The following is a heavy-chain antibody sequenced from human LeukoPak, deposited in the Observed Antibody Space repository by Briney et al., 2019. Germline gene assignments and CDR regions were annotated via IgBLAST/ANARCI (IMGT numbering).Heavy chain of an antibody. CDR1: GFTFKNNW. J-gene: IGHJ4*02. CDR3: ARGVVTPGRTYFDY. D-gene: IGHD4-23*01. Sequence: PGGSLRLSCAASGFTFKNNWMAWVRQAPGKGLEWLANIKEDGSVKNYVDSVKGRFTISRDNAKNSLYLQMNSLRAEDTAVYYCARGVVTPGRTYFDYWGQGTLVTVSS. CDR2: IKEDGSVK. V-gene: IGHV3-7*04.